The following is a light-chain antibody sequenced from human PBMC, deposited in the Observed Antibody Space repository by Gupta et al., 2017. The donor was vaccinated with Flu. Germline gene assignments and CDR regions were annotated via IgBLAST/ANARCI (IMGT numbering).Light chain of an antibody. Sequence: QSVLTQPPSASGTPGQRVALIFSGSSSNVGTNSVHWYHQIPETAPKLRSFSRNQRPSGVPARVSGSKSGTSASLAITGLQADEEGDYYCDAYDASMNVVVFGGGTKLTVL. CDR1: SSNVGTNS. V-gene: IGLV1-44*01. J-gene: IGLJ2*01. CDR3: DAYDASMNVVV. CDR2: SRN.